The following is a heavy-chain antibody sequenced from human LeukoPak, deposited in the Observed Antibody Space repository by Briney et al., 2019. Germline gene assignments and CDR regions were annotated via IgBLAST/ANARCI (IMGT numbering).Heavy chain of an antibody. D-gene: IGHD6-6*01. Sequence: ASGPTLVNPTQTLTLTCSFSGFSLSTSGMCVSWIRQPPGKALEWLARIDWDDDKYYNTSLKTRLTISKDTSKNQVVLTMTNMDPVDTATYYCAWLRWGSSNDYWGQGTLVSVSS. V-gene: IGHV2-70*11. CDR1: GFSLSTSGMC. CDR3: AWLRWGSSNDY. CDR2: IDWDDDK. J-gene: IGHJ4*02.